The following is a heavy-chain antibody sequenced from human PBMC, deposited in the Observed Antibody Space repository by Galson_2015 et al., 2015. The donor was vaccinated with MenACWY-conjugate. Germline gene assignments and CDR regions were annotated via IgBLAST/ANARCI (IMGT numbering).Heavy chain of an antibody. CDR3: ANRGLGSQDEAFDI. V-gene: IGHV1-46*01. CDR1: GYTFTSYY. D-gene: IGHD7-27*01. CDR2: INPSDGST. Sequence: SVKVSCKASGYTFTSYYMHWVRQAPGQGLEWMGVINPSDGSTSYAQKFQGKVTMTRDTSTSTVYMELSSLTSEDTAVYYCANRGLGSQDEAFDIWGRGTMVTLSS. J-gene: IGHJ3*02.